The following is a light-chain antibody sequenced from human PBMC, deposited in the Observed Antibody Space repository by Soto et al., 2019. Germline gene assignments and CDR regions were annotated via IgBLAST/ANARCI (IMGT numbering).Light chain of an antibody. Sequence: QSALTQPASVSGSPGQSITISCTGTSSDVGGYNYVSWYQQHPGKAPKLMIYDVSNRPSGVSNRFSGSKSGNTASLTISGIQVEDEAGYYCSSYTSSSTLLYVFGTGTKLTVL. CDR1: SSDVGGYNY. CDR2: DVS. J-gene: IGLJ1*01. CDR3: SSYTSSSTLLYV. V-gene: IGLV2-14*01.